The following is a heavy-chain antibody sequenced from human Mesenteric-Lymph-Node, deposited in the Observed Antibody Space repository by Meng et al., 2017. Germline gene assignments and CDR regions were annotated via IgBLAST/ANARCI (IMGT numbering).Heavy chain of an antibody. Sequence: GGSLRLSCAASGFTFSSYAMSWVRQAPGKGLEWVSAISGSGGSTYYADSVKGRFTISRDNSKNTLYLQMNSLRAEDTAVYYCAKVPDIMSSGWYYFDYWGQGTRVNVSS. V-gene: IGHV3-23*01. CDR1: GFTFSSYA. CDR2: ISGSGGST. J-gene: IGHJ4*02. D-gene: IGHD6-19*01. CDR3: AKVPDIMSSGWYYFDY.